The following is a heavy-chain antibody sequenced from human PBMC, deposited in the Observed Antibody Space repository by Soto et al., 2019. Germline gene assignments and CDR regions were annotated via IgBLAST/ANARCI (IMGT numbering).Heavy chain of an antibody. D-gene: IGHD3-16*01. CDR3: ARLWGWSVAY. Sequence: QVQLQESGPGLVKPSETLSLTCTVSGGSISSYYWSWIRQPPGKGLEWIGYIYYSGSTNYNPSLTGRVAISVDTSKNQFSLKLSSVTAADTAGYYCARLWGWSVAYWGQGTLVTVSS. CDR1: GGSISSYY. V-gene: IGHV4-59*08. J-gene: IGHJ4*02. CDR2: IYYSGST.